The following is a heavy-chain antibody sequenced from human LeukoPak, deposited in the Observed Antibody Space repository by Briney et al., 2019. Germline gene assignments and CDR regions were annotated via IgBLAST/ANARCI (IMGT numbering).Heavy chain of an antibody. D-gene: IGHD4-11*01. CDR2: IDPSGGST. J-gene: IGHJ5*02. CDR1: GYTFTSYY. CDR3: ARTIGYGNYVSHWFDR. Sequence: ASVKVSYKASGYTFTSYYMHWVRQAPGQGLEWMGIIDPSGGSTGYAQKFQGRVTMTRDTSTSTVYMELSSLRSEDTAVYYCARTIGYGNYVSHWFDRWGQGTLVTVSS. V-gene: IGHV1-46*01.